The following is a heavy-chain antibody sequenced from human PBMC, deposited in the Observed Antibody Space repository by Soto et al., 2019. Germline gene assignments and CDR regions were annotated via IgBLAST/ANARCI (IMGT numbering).Heavy chain of an antibody. CDR3: AKTETAMVPPFDY. J-gene: IGHJ4*02. CDR1: GFTFSSYG. D-gene: IGHD5-18*01. CDR2: ISYDGSNK. Sequence: PGGSLRLSCAASGFTFSSYGMHWVRQAPGKGLEWVAVISYDGSNKYYADSVKGRFTISRDNSKNTLYLQMNSLRAEDTAVYYCAKTETAMVPPFDYWGQGTLVTVSS. V-gene: IGHV3-30*18.